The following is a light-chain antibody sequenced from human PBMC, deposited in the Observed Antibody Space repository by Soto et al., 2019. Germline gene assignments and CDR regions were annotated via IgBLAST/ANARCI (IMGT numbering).Light chain of an antibody. CDR1: SGNIGSNY. CDR3: QSYDSSTPVV. CDR2: EDN. V-gene: IGLV6-57*04. Sequence: NFMLTKPHSVSESPGKTVTISCTRSSGNIGSNYVQWYQQRPGSAPTTLIYEDNQRPSGVPDRFSGSIDRSSNSASLTISGLKTEDEADYYCQSYDSSTPVVFGGGTKLTVL. J-gene: IGLJ2*01.